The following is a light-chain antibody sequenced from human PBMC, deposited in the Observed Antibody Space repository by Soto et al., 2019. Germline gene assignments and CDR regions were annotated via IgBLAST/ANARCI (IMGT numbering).Light chain of an antibody. CDR3: HQYKNWRT. J-gene: IGKJ1*01. V-gene: IGKV3-15*01. CDR1: QSVSTS. CDR2: GAS. Sequence: EIVMTQSPATLSVSPGERATVSCRASQSVSTSLAWYQQKPGQAPRLLIYGASTRAAGIPARFSGSGSGTDFTLTISSLQSEDLAVYYCHQYKNWRTFGQGTKVDIK.